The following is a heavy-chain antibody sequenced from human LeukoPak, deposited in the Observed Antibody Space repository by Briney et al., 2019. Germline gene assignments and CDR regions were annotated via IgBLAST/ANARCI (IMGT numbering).Heavy chain of an antibody. Sequence: PGGSLRLSCAASTFSYRTIYMCWVPQAPGKGLEWVSVIYSGGTIRYADSVKGRFTISRDNSRDTLHLQMNSLRFDDTAVYYCVGAVNYLVYTDSGAYYGDAFDVWGQGTVVTVSS. CDR2: IYSGGTI. D-gene: IGHD3-22*01. V-gene: IGHV3-53*01. CDR3: VGAVNYLVYTDSGAYYGDAFDV. J-gene: IGHJ3*01. CDR1: TFSYRTIY.